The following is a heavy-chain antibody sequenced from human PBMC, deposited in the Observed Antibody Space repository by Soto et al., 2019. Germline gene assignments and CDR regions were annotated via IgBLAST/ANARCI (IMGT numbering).Heavy chain of an antibody. CDR3: ARDLSSGYQTFYFDY. Sequence: SETLSLTCKVSGYLINSGYSWGWIRQSPGKGLEWMGSTSYDGKSYYKPSLKSRVFMAFDVANNQFSLRLRSVTAADTAVYYCARDLSSGYQTFYFDYWGQGTPVTVSS. V-gene: IGHV4-38-2*02. CDR1: GYLINSGYS. CDR2: TSYDGKS. D-gene: IGHD3-22*01. J-gene: IGHJ4*01.